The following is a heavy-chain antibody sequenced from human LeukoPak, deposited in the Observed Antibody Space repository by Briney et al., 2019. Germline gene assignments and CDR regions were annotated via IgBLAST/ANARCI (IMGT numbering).Heavy chain of an antibody. Sequence: ASVTVSCTCSGYTFTIYSISWLRQAPGQGLEWMGWISAYNGNTNYAQKLQGRVTMTTDTSTSTAYMELRRLRSDDTAVYYCARTKYDILTGYYTTAFDYWGQGTLVTVSS. CDR3: ARTKYDILTGYYTTAFDY. J-gene: IGHJ4*02. CDR1: GYTFTIYS. CDR2: ISAYNGNT. V-gene: IGHV1-18*01. D-gene: IGHD3-9*01.